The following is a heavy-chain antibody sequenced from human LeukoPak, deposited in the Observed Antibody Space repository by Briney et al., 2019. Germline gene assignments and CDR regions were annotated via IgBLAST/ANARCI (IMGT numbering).Heavy chain of an antibody. CDR1: DXSFSTYY. J-gene: IGHJ4*02. V-gene: IGHV4-59*01. CDR2: IYYSGTT. Sequence: SETLSLTCTVSDXSFSTYYGSWIRQPPGKGLEWIGYIYYSGTTNYNPSLKSRVTMSVDTSKNQFSLRLNFVTAADTAVYYCARDGGSGGRLLDSWGQGTLVTVSS. D-gene: IGHD2-15*01. CDR3: ARDGGSGGRLLDS.